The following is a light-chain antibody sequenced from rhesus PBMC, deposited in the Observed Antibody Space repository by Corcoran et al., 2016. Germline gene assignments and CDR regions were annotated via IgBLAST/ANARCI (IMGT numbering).Light chain of an antibody. CDR3: QHNYGTPYS. CDR2: KAS. Sequence: DIQMTQSPSSLSASVGDRVTITCRTSENVNNYLNWYQQNPGKAPKLLNYKASTLHGGVPSRFSGRGSGTDYTFTIRSLQSEDVATYYCQHNYGTPYSFGQGTKVEIK. J-gene: IGKJ2*01. CDR1: ENVNNY. V-gene: IGKV1-74*01.